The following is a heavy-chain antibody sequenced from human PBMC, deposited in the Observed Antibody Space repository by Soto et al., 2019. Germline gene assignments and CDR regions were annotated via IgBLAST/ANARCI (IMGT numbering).Heavy chain of an antibody. CDR3: ARYDFGSFDQ. CDR2: IYHSGTT. D-gene: IGHD4-17*01. Sequence: KPSETLSLTCVVSGDSIASSYWWSWVRQPPGKGLEWIGEIYHSGTTNYNPSLKSRVTILQDKSNNQFSLRLDSVTAADTAVYYRARYDFGSFDQWGQGTLVTVSS. CDR1: GDSIASSYW. J-gene: IGHJ4*02. V-gene: IGHV4-4*02.